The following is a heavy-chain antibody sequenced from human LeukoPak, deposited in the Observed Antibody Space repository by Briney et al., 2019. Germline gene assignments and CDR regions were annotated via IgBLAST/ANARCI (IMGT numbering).Heavy chain of an antibody. V-gene: IGHV3-30*18. Sequence: GGSLRLSCAASGFTFDSYGMHWVRQAPGKGLEWVAVTSYDGSNKYYADSVKGRFTISRDNSKNTLYLQMNSLRAEDTAVYYCAKVGSRDVADSSYYYYMDVWGKGTTVTVSS. CDR3: AKVGSRDVADSSYYYYMDV. D-gene: IGHD2-2*01. J-gene: IGHJ6*03. CDR2: TSYDGSNK. CDR1: GFTFDSYG.